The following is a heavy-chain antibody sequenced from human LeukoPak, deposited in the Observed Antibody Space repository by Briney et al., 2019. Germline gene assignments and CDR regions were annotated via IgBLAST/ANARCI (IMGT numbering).Heavy chain of an antibody. V-gene: IGHV3-21*01. J-gene: IGHJ6*02. CDR2: ISSSSSYI. D-gene: IGHD6-25*01. Sequence: GGSLRLSCAASGFTFSSYAMSWVRQAPGKGLEWVSSISSSSSYIYYADSVKGRFTISRDNAKNSLYLQMNSLRAEDTAVYYCARDAAYYYGMDVWGQGTTVTVSS. CDR1: GFTFSSYA. CDR3: ARDAAYYYGMDV.